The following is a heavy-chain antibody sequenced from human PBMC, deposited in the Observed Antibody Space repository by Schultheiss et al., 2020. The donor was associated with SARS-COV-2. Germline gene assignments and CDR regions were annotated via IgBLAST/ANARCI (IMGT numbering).Heavy chain of an antibody. CDR3: ARQGYEAVAGLDY. CDR2: IYYSGST. V-gene: IGHV4-39*01. J-gene: IGHJ4*02. D-gene: IGHD6-19*01. CDR1: GGSISSGGYY. Sequence: SETLSLTCTVSGGSISSGGYYWSWIRQPPGKGLEWIGYIYYSGSTYYNPSLKSRVTISVDTSKNQFSLKLSSVTAADTAVYYCARQGYEAVAGLDYWGQGTLVTVSS.